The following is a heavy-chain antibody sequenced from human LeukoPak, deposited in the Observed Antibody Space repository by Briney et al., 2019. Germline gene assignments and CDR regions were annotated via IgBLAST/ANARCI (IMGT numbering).Heavy chain of an antibody. Sequence: ASVKLCCKASGYSFTSYDINWVRQATGQGLEWMGWMNPDSGNTGYAQKFQGRVTMTRDTSISTAYMELSSLRSDDTAVYYCAKSTMGTRRINDLWGRGTLVTVSS. D-gene: IGHD3-10*01. CDR2: MNPDSGNT. J-gene: IGHJ5*02. V-gene: IGHV1-8*01. CDR1: GYSFTSYD. CDR3: AKSTMGTRRINDL.